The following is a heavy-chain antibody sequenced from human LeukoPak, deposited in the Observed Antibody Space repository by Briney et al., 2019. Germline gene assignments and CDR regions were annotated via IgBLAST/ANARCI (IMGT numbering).Heavy chain of an antibody. CDR3: ARGRWMVRDFDY. Sequence: ASVKVSCEASGYTFTSYDINWVRQATGQGLEWMGWMNPNSGNTGYAQKFQGRVTMTRNTSISTAYMELSSLRSEDTAVYYCARGRWMVRDFDYWGQGTLVTVSS. D-gene: IGHD3-10*01. CDR2: MNPNSGNT. J-gene: IGHJ4*02. CDR1: GYTFTSYD. V-gene: IGHV1-8*01.